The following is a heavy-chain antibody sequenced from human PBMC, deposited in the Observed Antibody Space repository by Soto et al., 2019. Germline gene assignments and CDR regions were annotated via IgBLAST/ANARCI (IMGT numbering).Heavy chain of an antibody. CDR3: ARSNYRSGSYGYGLDV. Sequence: SETLSLTCAVCGGSLNDYYCSWIRQPAWKGLEWIGRIYTSGITNYNPSLKSRVTMSVDTSKSQFSLKLSSVTAADTAVYYCARSNYRSGSYGYGLDVGGQGT. CDR2: IYTSGIT. D-gene: IGHD3-10*01. J-gene: IGHJ6*02. V-gene: IGHV4-4*07. CDR1: GGSLNDYY.